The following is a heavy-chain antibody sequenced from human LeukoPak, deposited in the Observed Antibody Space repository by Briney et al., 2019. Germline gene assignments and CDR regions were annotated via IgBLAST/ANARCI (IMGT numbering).Heavy chain of an antibody. CDR3: AASRWYFDV. Sequence: SETLSLTCTVSGGSISSYYWSWIRQPPGKGLEWIGYIYYSGSTNYNPSLKSRVTILVDTSKNQFSLKLSSVTAADTAVYYCAASRWYFDVWGRGVVVAVSS. J-gene: IGHJ2*01. V-gene: IGHV4-59*08. CDR2: IYYSGST. CDR1: GGSISSYY.